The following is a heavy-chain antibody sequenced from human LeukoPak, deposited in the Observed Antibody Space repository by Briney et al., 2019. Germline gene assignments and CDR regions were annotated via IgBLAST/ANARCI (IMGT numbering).Heavy chain of an antibody. CDR1: GGSISSYY. J-gene: IGHJ4*02. Sequence: PSETLSLTCTVSGGSISSYYWSWIRQPPGKGLEWIGYIYYSGSTNYNPSLKSRVTISVDTSKNQFSLKLSSVTAADTAVYYCARATTMIVVDSYYFDYWGQGTLVTVSS. CDR2: IYYSGST. V-gene: IGHV4-59*01. CDR3: ARATTMIVVDSYYFDY. D-gene: IGHD3-22*01.